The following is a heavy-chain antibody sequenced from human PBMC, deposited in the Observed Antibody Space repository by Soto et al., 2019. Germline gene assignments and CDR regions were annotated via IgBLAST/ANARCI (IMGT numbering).Heavy chain of an antibody. V-gene: IGHV1-2*04. CDR2: INPNSGGT. J-gene: IGHJ6*02. CDR1: GYTFTGYY. CDR3: ARGFGDQYYYYGMDV. D-gene: IGHD3-10*01. Sequence: ASVKVSCKASGYTFTGYYMHWVRQAPGQGLEWMGWINPNSGGTNYAQKFQGWVTMTRDTSISTAYMELSRLRSDDTALYYWARGFGDQYYYYGMDVWCQGTTVTVSS.